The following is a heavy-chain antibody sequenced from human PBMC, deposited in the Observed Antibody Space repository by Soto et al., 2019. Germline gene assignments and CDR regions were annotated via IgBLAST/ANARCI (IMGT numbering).Heavy chain of an antibody. CDR2: IDWGDDE. J-gene: IGHJ4*02. D-gene: IGHD6-13*01. CDR3: ARTLGSSTLDY. Sequence: GSGPTLVNPTQTPTLTCPFSGFSLSTSGMCVSWIRQPPGKALEWLARIDWGDDEYYSTSLKTRLTISKDTSKNLVVLTMTNMDPTDTATYYCARTLGSSTLDYWGQGTLVTVSS. V-gene: IGHV2-70*11. CDR1: GFSLSTSGMC.